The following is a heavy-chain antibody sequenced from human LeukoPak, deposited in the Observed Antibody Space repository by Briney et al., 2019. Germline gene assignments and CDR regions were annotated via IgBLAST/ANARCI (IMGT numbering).Heavy chain of an antibody. CDR2: ISAYNGNT. Sequence: ASVKVSCKASGYTFTSYGISWVRQAPGQGLEWMGWISAYNGNTNYAQKLQGRVTMTTDTSTSTAYMELRSLRSDDTAVYYCARGPTYYYDSSGYYLGYWGQGTLVTVSS. J-gene: IGHJ4*02. CDR1: GYTFTSYG. CDR3: ARGPTYYYDSSGYYLGY. V-gene: IGHV1-18*01. D-gene: IGHD3-22*01.